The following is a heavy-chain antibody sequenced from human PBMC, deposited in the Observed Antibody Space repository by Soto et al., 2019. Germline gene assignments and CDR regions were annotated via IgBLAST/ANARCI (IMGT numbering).Heavy chain of an antibody. Sequence: QITLKESGPPLVKPTQTLTLTCTFSGFSLSTSGVGVGWIRQPPGKALEWLALIYWDDDKGYSPSLKSRLTITMTTSKNQVVLTMTNMDPVDTATYYCAHRRGGYDSGWFDPWGQRTLVTVSS. V-gene: IGHV2-5*02. CDR3: AHRRGGYDSGWFDP. J-gene: IGHJ5*02. CDR1: GFSLSTSGVG. CDR2: IYWDDDK. D-gene: IGHD3-3*01.